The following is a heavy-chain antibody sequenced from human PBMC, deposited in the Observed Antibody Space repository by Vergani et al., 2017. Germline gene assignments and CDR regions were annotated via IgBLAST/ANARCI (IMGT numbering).Heavy chain of an antibody. V-gene: IGHV5-51*03. CDR2: IYPGDSDT. CDR3: ARGVXPAARDYYYYYIDV. Sequence: EVQLVQSGAEVKKPGESVKISCKGSGYSFTSYWIGWVRQMPGKGLEWMGIIYPGDSDTRYSPSFQGQVTISADKSISTAYLQWSSLKASDTAMYYCARGVXPAARDYYYYYIDVWGKGTTVTVSS. D-gene: IGHD2-2*01. J-gene: IGHJ6*03. CDR1: GYSFTSYW.